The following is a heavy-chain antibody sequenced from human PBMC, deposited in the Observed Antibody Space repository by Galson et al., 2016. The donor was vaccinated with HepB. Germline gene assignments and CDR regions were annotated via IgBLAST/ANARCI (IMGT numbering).Heavy chain of an antibody. CDR3: ARDFLFAHDL. CDR1: GFTFSQRG. V-gene: IGHV3-74*01. CDR2: INGAGSDT. Sequence: SLRLSCAASGFTFSQRGMHWVRQAPGKGLVWVSRINGAGSDTAYADSVRGRFTISRDNAKNSLYLQMNSLRAEDTAVYYCARDFLFAHDLWGPGTLVTVSS. J-gene: IGHJ5*02.